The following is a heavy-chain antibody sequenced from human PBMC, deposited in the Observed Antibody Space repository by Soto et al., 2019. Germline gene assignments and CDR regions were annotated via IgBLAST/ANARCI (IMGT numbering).Heavy chain of an antibody. CDR3: ARVYSSLYYGMDD. CDR1: GFTFSSYS. D-gene: IGHD5-18*01. V-gene: IGHV3-30*04. CDR2: ISYDATNK. Sequence: GGSLRLSCLVSGFTFSSYSMHWARHAPGKGLEWVAVISYDATNKYYADSVKGRFTISRDNSRNTLYLQMNSLRPEDTALYYCARVYSSLYYGMDDWGQGTTVTVSS. J-gene: IGHJ6*02.